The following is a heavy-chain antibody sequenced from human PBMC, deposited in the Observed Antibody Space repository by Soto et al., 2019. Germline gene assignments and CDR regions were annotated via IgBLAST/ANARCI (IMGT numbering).Heavy chain of an antibody. V-gene: IGHV4-34*01. D-gene: IGHD3-3*01. CDR3: ARPLITIYPHRRYWFDP. CDR1: GGSFSGYY. Sequence: KPSETLSLTCAVYGGSFSGYYWSWIRQPPGKGLEWIGEINHSGSTNYNPSLKSRVTISVDTSKNQFSLKLSSVTAADTAVYYCARPLITIYPHRRYWFDPWGQGTLVTVSS. CDR2: INHSGST. J-gene: IGHJ5*02.